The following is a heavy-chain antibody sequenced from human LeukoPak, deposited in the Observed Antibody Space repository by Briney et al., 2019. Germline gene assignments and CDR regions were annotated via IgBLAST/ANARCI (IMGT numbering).Heavy chain of an antibody. D-gene: IGHD3-22*01. CDR3: ARDREEWLLPYYFDY. CDR2: ISAYNGNT. CDR1: GYTFTSYG. V-gene: IGHV1-18*01. J-gene: IGHJ4*02. Sequence: RRASVKVSCKASGYTFTSYGISWVRQAPGQGLEWMGWISAYNGNTNYAQKLQGRVTMTTDTSTSTAYMELRSLRSDDTAVYYCARDREEWLLPYYFDYWGPGTLVTVSS.